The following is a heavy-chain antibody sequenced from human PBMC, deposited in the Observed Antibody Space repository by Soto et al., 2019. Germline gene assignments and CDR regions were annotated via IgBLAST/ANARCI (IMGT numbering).Heavy chain of an antibody. Sequence: GGSLRLSCAAAGFAFSTYAMTWVRQAPGKGLEWVSAISGSGGSSYYAASVKGRFTISRDNSKNTLFLQMNGLRAEDTAVYYCAKVTKRAAAGRYEYYKYGMDVWGQGTTVTVSS. CDR1: GFAFSTYA. CDR2: ISGSGGSS. V-gene: IGHV3-23*01. D-gene: IGHD6-13*01. CDR3: AKVTKRAAAGRYEYYKYGMDV. J-gene: IGHJ6*02.